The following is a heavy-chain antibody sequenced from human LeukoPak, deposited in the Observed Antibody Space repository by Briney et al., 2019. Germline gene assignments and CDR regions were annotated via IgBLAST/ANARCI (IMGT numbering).Heavy chain of an antibody. CDR3: ARSQFRTTNSGAWGFQR. D-gene: IGHD3-16*01. V-gene: IGHV1-2*02. CDR1: GYTLSDNY. Sequence: GASVKVSCKASGYTLSDNYLHWVRQAPGQRFEWMAWINPSNGETKFARSFQGRVTMTRDTSINTAYMELSGLRPDDTAVYYCARSQFRTTNSGAWGFQRWGQGTLVTVSS. J-gene: IGHJ1*01. CDR2: INPSNGET.